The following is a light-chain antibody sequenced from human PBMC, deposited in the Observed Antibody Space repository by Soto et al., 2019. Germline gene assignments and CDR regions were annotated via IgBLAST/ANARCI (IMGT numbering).Light chain of an antibody. CDR3: QTWGSGIWV. Sequence: QLVLTQSPSASASLGASVKLTCTLSSGHSNYAIAWHQQQSEKGPRYLMKLNSDGSHSKGDVIPDRFSGSSSGAERYLTISSLQSEDEADYYCQTWGSGIWVFGGGTQLTVL. J-gene: IGLJ2*01. V-gene: IGLV4-69*01. CDR1: SGHSNYA. CDR2: LNSDGSH.